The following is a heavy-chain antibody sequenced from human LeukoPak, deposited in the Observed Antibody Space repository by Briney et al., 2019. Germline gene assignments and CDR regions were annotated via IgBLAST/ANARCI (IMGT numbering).Heavy chain of an antibody. Sequence: PSQTLSLTCTVSGGSISSGDYYWSWIRQPPGKGLEWIGYIYYSGSTYYNPSLKSRVTILVDTSKNQFSLKLSSVTAADTAVYYCARDSYGSGSYIGWYYGMDVWGKGTTVTVSS. J-gene: IGHJ6*04. V-gene: IGHV4-30-4*01. CDR2: IYYSGST. CDR3: ARDSYGSGSYIGWYYGMDV. D-gene: IGHD3-10*01. CDR1: GGSISSGDYY.